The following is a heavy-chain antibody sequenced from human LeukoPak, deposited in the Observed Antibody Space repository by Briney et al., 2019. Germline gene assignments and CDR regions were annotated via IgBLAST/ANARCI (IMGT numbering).Heavy chain of an antibody. V-gene: IGHV4-59*08. Sequence: SETLSLTCTVSGGSISSYYWSWIRQPPGKGLEWIGYIYYSGSTNYNPSLKSRVTTSVDTSKNQFSLKLSSVTAADTAVYYCAGLKVAAEVYSFDYWGQGTLVTVSS. CDR2: IYYSGST. CDR1: GGSISSYY. J-gene: IGHJ4*02. CDR3: AGLKVAAEVYSFDY. D-gene: IGHD6-25*01.